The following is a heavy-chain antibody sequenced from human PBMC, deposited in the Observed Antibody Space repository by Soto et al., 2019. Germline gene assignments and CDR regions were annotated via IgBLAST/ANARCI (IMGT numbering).Heavy chain of an antibody. CDR2: INPSGST. D-gene: IGHD6-6*01. V-gene: IGHV4-34*01. CDR3: ARTSRFDY. Sequence: PSETLSLTCAVYGVSFSGYYWSWIRQPPGKGLEWIGEINPSGSTNYNPSLKSRVTISVDTSKNQFSLKLSSVTAADTAVYYCARTSRFDYWGQGTLVTVSS. J-gene: IGHJ4*02. CDR1: GVSFSGYY.